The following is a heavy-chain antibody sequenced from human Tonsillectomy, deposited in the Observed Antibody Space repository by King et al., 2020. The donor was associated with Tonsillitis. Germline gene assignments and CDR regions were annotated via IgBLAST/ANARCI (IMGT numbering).Heavy chain of an antibody. V-gene: IGHV4-4*07. J-gene: IGHJ4*02. D-gene: IGHD6-19*01. Sequence: QLQESGPGLVKPSETLSLTCTVSGASISSNYWSWIRQPAGKGLEWIGRIYYNGSTNYNPSLRSRVTMSVDTSKKQFSLKLSSVTAADTAVYYCASGFYGSDWLYKGSFWGQGTLVTVSS. CDR3: ASGFYGSDWLYKGSF. CDR2: IYYNGST. CDR1: GASISSNY.